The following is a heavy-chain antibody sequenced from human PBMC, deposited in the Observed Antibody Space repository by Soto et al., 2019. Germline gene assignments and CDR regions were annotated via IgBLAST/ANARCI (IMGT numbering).Heavy chain of an antibody. Sequence: QLQLQESGSGLVKPSQTLSLTCAVSGGSISSGGYSWSWIRQPPGKGLEWIGYIYHSGSTYYNPSLQMRLTIPVDRSKNQFSLKLGSVTAADTAVYYWARRYVPLGGGYFDYWGQGTLVTVSS. CDR1: GGSISSGGYS. CDR2: IYHSGST. J-gene: IGHJ4*02. CDR3: ARRYVPLGGGYFDY. V-gene: IGHV4-30-2*01. D-gene: IGHD3-16*01.